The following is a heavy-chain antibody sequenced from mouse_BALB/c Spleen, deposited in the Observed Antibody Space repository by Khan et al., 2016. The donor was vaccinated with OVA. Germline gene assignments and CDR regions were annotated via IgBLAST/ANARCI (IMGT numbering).Heavy chain of an antibody. Sequence: QIQLVQSGPELKKPGETVRISCKASGYTFTTAGIQWVQKMPGKGLKWIGWINTHSGVPKYAEDFKGRFAFSLEISVNTAYLQITNLKNEDTATYFCARGGAAYYRGDGDAIEYWGQGTSVTVSA. CDR3: ARGGAAYYRGDGDAIEY. V-gene: IGHV9-4*02. CDR2: INTHSGVP. D-gene: IGHD2-12*01. CDR1: GYTFTTAG. J-gene: IGHJ4*01.